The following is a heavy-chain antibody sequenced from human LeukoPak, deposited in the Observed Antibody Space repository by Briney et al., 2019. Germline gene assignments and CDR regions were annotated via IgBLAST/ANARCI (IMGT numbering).Heavy chain of an antibody. D-gene: IGHD3-22*01. CDR3: ARELDSSGKKFDF. CDR2: ISAYNGNT. CDR1: GYTFTSYG. V-gene: IGHV1-18*01. Sequence: ASVKVSCKASGYTFTSYGISWVRQAPGQGLEWMGWISAYNGNTNYAQKLQGRVTMTTDTSTSTAYRELRTQRYEDTAVFYCARELDSSGKKFDFCGQGTLVTVSS. J-gene: IGHJ4*02.